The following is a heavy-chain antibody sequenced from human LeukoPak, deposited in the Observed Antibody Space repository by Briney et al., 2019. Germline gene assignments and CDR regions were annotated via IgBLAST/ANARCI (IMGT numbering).Heavy chain of an antibody. CDR1: GFTFSSYG. CDR2: ISYDGSNK. Sequence: PGRSLRLSCAASGFTFSSYGMHWVRQAPGKGLEWVAVISYDGSNKYYADSVKGRFTISRDNSKNTLYLQMNSLRAEDTAVYYCARENCSGGSCYSAYYYGMDVWGQGTTVTVSS. J-gene: IGHJ6*02. V-gene: IGHV3-30*03. D-gene: IGHD2-15*01. CDR3: ARENCSGGSCYSAYYYGMDV.